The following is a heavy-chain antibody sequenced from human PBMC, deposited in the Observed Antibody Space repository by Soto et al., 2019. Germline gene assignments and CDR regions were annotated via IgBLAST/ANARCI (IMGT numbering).Heavy chain of an antibody. V-gene: IGHV2-5*02. CDR3: AQRRLGAPTKSYFDY. CDR2: IYWDDDK. Sequence: QINLKESGPTLVKPTQTLTLTCTFSGFSLSTSGVGVGWIRQPPGKALEWLALIYWDDDKRYSPSLTSRLTITKDASKHQVVLTMHTMDPVDTATYYCAQRRLGAPTKSYFDYWGQGTLVTVSS. CDR1: GFSLSTSGVG. D-gene: IGHD1-26*01. J-gene: IGHJ4*02.